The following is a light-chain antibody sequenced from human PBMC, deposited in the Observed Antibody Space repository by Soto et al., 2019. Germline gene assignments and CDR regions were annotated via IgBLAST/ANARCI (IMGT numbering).Light chain of an antibody. J-gene: IGKJ4*02. CDR2: GAS. Sequence: EIVVTQSPATLSLSPGQRATLSCRTSQNINSTLVWYQQKPRQAPRLLIYGASTRATGIPARFSGSGSGTEFTLTISGLESEDFAVYSCQQYGTSPFTFGGGTKVEIK. CDR1: QNINST. CDR3: QQYGTSPFT. V-gene: IGKV3-15*01.